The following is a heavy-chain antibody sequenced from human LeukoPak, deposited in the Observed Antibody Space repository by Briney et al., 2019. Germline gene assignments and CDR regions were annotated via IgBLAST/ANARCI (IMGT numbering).Heavy chain of an antibody. CDR3: ARGRRPGSSSSGRQYYYYYYMDV. D-gene: IGHD6-6*01. V-gene: IGHV3-30*02. CDR1: GFTFSSYG. CDR2: IRYDGSNK. Sequence: PGGSLRLSCAASGFTFSSYGMHWVRQAPGKGLEWVAFIRYDGSNKYYADSVKGRFTISRDNSKNTLYLQMNSLRAEDTAVYYCARGRRPGSSSSGRQYYYYYYMDVWGKGTTVTVSS. J-gene: IGHJ6*03.